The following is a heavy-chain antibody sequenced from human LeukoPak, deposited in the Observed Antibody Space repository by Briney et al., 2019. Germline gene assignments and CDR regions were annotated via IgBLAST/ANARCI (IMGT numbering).Heavy chain of an antibody. Sequence: GRSLRLSCAASGFTFSSYAMHWVRQAPGKGLEWVATVSYDGTDKYCTDSVKGRFTISRDNSKNTLYLQMNSLRAEDTAVYYCAKDQAVVPAVEYYYYGMDVWGKGTTVTVSS. J-gene: IGHJ6*04. V-gene: IGHV3-30*04. CDR2: VSYDGTDK. D-gene: IGHD2-2*01. CDR1: GFTFSSYA. CDR3: AKDQAVVPAVEYYYYGMDV.